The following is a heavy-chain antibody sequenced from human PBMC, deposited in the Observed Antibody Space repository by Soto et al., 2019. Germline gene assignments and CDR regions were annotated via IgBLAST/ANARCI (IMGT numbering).Heavy chain of an antibody. CDR1: GFSFSSYA. V-gene: IGHV3-64*01. CDR3: ARFYDFWSGYYGSGAFDI. Sequence: GGSLGLSCAASGFSFSSYAMQWVRQAPGKGLEYVSAISSNGGSTYYANSVKGRFTISRDNSKNTLYLQMGSLRAEDMAVYYCARFYDFWSGYYGSGAFDIWGQGTMVTVSS. D-gene: IGHD3-3*01. CDR2: ISSNGGST. J-gene: IGHJ3*02.